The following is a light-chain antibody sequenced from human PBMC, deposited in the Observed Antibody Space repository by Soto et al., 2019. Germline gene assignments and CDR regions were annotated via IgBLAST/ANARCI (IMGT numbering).Light chain of an antibody. CDR1: QSVSSN. Sequence: EIVMTQSPATLSVSPGERATLSCRASQSVSSNLAWYQQKPGQAPTLLIYETSTRATGIPARFSGSGSGTEFTLTISSLQSEDFAVYYCQQCNNWPRTFGGGTKVEIK. CDR3: QQCNNWPRT. CDR2: ETS. V-gene: IGKV3-15*01. J-gene: IGKJ4*01.